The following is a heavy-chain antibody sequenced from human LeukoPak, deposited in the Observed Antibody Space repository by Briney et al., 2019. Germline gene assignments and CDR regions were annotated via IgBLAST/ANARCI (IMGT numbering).Heavy chain of an antibody. CDR1: GGTFSSYA. Sequence: GASVKVSCKASGGTFSSYAISWVRQAPGQGLEWMGGIIPIFGTANYAQKFQGRVTITADKSTSTAYMELSSLRSEDTAVYYCARGTNWWVGATSWYYYYYMDVWGKGTTVTVSS. J-gene: IGHJ6*03. CDR2: IIPIFGTA. CDR3: ARGTNWWVGATSWYYYYYMDV. V-gene: IGHV1-69*06. D-gene: IGHD1-26*01.